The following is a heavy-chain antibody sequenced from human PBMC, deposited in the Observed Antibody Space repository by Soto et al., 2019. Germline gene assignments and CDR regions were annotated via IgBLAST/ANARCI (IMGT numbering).Heavy chain of an antibody. CDR1: GFRSSDYS. CDR2: ISSNSGYT. J-gene: IGHJ4*02. Sequence: EVQLVESGGGLVKPGESLRLSCAASGFRSSDYSMNWVRQVPGKGLEWVSSISSNSGYTLYTDSVKGRFTISRDNAKSSLHLQMSSLRDEDTAVYYCTRGSYGAYDYWGQGTLVTVSS. V-gene: IGHV3-21*02. D-gene: IGHD4-17*01. CDR3: TRGSYGAYDY.